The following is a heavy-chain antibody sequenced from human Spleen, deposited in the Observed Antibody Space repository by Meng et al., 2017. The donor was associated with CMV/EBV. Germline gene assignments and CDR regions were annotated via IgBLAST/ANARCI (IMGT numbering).Heavy chain of an antibody. J-gene: IGHJ2*01. CDR3: ARDRVFTYGSGGAGWYFDF. V-gene: IGHV1-46*01. CDR1: GYSFSSHY. CDR2: INPSEATT. Sequence: ASVKVSCKAPGYSFSSHYVHWVRQAPGQGLDWMGIINPSEATTTYARKFQGRVTMTSDTSTGTVYMELSSLKSEDTAVYYCARDRVFTYGSGGAGWYFDFWGRGTLVTVSS. D-gene: IGHD6-19*01.